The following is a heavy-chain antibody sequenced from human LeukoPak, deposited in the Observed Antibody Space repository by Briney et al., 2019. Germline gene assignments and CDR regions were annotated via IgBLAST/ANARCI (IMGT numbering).Heavy chain of an antibody. D-gene: IGHD1-1*01. CDR2: IRSKANSYAT. J-gene: IGHJ6*02. Sequence: GGSLRLSRAASGFTFSGSAMHWVRQASGKGLEWVGRIRSKANSYATAYAASVKGRFTISRDDSKNTAYLQMNSLKTEDTAVYYCTSRMTTYDYYYYYGMDVWGQGTTVTVSS. CDR1: GFTFSGSA. CDR3: TSRMTTYDYYYYYGMDV. V-gene: IGHV3-73*01.